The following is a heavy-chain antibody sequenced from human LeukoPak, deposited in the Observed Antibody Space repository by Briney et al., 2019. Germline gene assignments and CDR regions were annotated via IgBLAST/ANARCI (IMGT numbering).Heavy chain of an antibody. V-gene: IGHV4-34*01. Sequence: NTSETLSLTCAVYGGSFSGYYWSWIRQPPGKGLEWIGEINHSGSTNYNPSLKSRVTISVDTSKNQFSLKLTSVTAADTAVYYCARQAYSSRVTWFDPWGQGTLVTVSS. J-gene: IGHJ5*02. CDR3: ARQAYSSRVTWFDP. CDR2: INHSGST. CDR1: GGSFSGYY. D-gene: IGHD6-13*01.